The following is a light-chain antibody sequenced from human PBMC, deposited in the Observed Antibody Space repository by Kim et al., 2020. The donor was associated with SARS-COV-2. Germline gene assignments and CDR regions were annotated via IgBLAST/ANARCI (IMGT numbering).Light chain of an antibody. J-gene: IGKJ3*01. CDR1: QSVSRRY. CDR3: QQYGDSPRT. CDR2: GAS. Sequence: EIVLTQSPGTLSLSPGERATLSCRASQSVSRRYLAWYQQRPGQAPRLLIYGASFRATGITDRFSGSGSGTDFTLTINRLEPEDSAVYYCQQYGDSPRTFGPGTKVDIK. V-gene: IGKV3-20*01.